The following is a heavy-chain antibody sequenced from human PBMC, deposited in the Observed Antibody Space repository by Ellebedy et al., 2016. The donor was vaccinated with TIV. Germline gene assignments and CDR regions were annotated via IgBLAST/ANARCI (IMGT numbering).Heavy chain of an antibody. Sequence: SETLSLTCAVSGGSVSSSNWWTWVRQPPGQGLEWIGEIYYRGNTNYNPSLKSRVTISVDKSKNQFSLNLKSGTAADTAVYYFARRYSSSWYWFDLWGQGTLVSVSS. CDR2: IYYRGNT. D-gene: IGHD6-13*01. J-gene: IGHJ5*02. CDR1: GGSVSSSNW. CDR3: ARRYSSSWYWFDL. V-gene: IGHV4-4*02.